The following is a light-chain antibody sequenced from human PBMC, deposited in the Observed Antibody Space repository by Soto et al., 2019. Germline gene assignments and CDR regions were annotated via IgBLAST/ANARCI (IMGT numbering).Light chain of an antibody. V-gene: IGKV3-20*01. J-gene: IGKJ2*01. CDR3: LRYGDSPPAYT. CDR1: QSVGSRN. CDR2: GPS. Sequence: EIVLTQSPGTVSLSPGERATLSCRASQSVGSRNLAWYRQKPGQAPTLLIFGPSNRATGIPDRFSGSGSGTDFALTISRLEREDCAVYYSLRYGDSPPAYTFGQGTKVEIK.